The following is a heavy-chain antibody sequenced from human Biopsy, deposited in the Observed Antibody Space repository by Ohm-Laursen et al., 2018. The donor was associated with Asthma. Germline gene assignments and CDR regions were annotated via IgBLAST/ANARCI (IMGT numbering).Heavy chain of an antibody. CDR3: ARDVMEWYLPAFDF. V-gene: IGHV3-30-3*01. CDR2: GGSYYDGGLK. CDR1: GFTFRSYA. J-gene: IGHJ4*02. Sequence: SLRLSCAASGFTFRSYAMHWVRQAPGKGLEWVAVGGSYYDGGLKYYADSVNGLFTVSRDDSKNTLYLQINSLRPDDTAVYYCARDVMEWYLPAFDFWGQGTLVTVSS. D-gene: IGHD3-3*01.